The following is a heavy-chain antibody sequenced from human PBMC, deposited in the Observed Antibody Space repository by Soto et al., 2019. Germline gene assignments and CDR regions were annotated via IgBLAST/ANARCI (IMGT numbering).Heavy chain of an antibody. D-gene: IGHD3-3*01. Sequence: EVQLLESGGGLVQPGGSLRLSCAASGFTFSSYAMSWVRQAPGKGLEWVSGFSGSGDNTYYADSVKGRFTISRDNSKNTLYLQMNSLRAEDTAVYFCAKDEGERITIFGPKGGDFDNRSKRTMVVVSS. CDR1: GFTFSSYA. J-gene: IGHJ3*02. V-gene: IGHV3-23*01. CDR3: AKDEGERITIFGPKGGDFDN. CDR2: FSGSGDNT.